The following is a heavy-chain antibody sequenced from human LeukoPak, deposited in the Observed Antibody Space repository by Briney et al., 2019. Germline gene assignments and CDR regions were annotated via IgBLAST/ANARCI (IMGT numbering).Heavy chain of an antibody. V-gene: IGHV3-33*01. D-gene: IGHD7-27*01. CDR1: GFTFSSYG. J-gene: IGHJ4*02. CDR2: IWYDGNNK. CDR3: AREETGESYYFDY. Sequence: GGSLRLSCAASGFTFSSYGMHWVRQAPGKGLEWVAVIWYDGNNKYYADSVKGRFTISRDNSKNTLYLQMNSLRAEDTAVYYCAREETGESYYFDYWGQGTLVTVSS.